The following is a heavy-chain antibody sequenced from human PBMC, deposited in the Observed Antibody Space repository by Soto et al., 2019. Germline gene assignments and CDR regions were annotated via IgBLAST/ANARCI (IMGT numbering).Heavy chain of an antibody. J-gene: IGHJ3*02. D-gene: IGHD3-3*01. CDR2: IYHSGST. V-gene: IGHV4-4*02. CDR1: SGSISSSNW. Sequence: SETLSLTCAVSSGSISSSNWWSWVRQPPGKGLEWSGEIYHSGSTNYNPSLKSRVTISVDKSKNQFSLKLSSVTAADTAVYYCARGRPITIFGVVNIAFDIWGQGTMVTVSS. CDR3: ARGRPITIFGVVNIAFDI.